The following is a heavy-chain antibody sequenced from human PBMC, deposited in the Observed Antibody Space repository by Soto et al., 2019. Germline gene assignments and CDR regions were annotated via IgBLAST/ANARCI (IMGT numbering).Heavy chain of an antibody. V-gene: IGHV3-7*01. D-gene: IGHD2-2*01. CDR1: GFTFSSSA. Sequence: GGSLRLSCAASGFTFSSSAMSWVRQAPGKGLEWMANIKRDGSKKYYVDSVKGRFTTSRDNAKNTLYLQMNSLRAEDTAVYYCARSLYCSSTSCPIDAFDIWGQGTMVTVSS. J-gene: IGHJ3*02. CDR3: ARSLYCSSTSCPIDAFDI. CDR2: IKRDGSKK.